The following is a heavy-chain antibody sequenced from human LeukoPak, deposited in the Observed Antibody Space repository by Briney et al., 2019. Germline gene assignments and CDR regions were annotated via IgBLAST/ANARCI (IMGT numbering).Heavy chain of an antibody. Sequence: ASVKVSCKASGYTFTSYGISWVRQAPGQGLEWMGWISAYNGNTNYAQKLQGRVTMTTDTSTSTAYMELRSLRPDDTAVYYCARPLYYDILTGYFGDDYWGQGTLVTVSS. V-gene: IGHV1-18*01. CDR1: GYTFTSYG. D-gene: IGHD3-9*01. CDR2: ISAYNGNT. J-gene: IGHJ4*02. CDR3: ARPLYYDILTGYFGDDY.